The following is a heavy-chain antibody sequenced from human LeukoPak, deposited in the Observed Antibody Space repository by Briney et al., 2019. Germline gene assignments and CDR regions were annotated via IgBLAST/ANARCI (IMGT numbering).Heavy chain of an antibody. D-gene: IGHD6-19*01. V-gene: IGHV1-18*01. Sequence: ASVKVSCKASGNTFSRNGISWVRQAPGQGLEWMGWISAYNGHTKYAQKFQGRVTLTTDTSTNTAYMELTSLTSDDTAVYYCARDKDLAAVAGTFDSWGQGTLVTVSP. CDR1: GNTFSRNG. CDR2: ISAYNGHT. CDR3: ARDKDLAAVAGTFDS. J-gene: IGHJ4*02.